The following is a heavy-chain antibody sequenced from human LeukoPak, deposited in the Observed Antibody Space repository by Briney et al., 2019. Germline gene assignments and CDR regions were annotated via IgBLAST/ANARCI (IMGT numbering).Heavy chain of an antibody. CDR3: AKDPVWFGPDPGLIDY. CDR1: GFTFSDYY. D-gene: IGHD3-10*01. V-gene: IGHV3-11*04. CDR2: ISSSGSTI. J-gene: IGHJ4*02. Sequence: KPGGSLRLSCAASGFTFSDYYMSWIRQAPGKGLEWVSYISSSGSTIYYADSVKGRFTISRDNAKNSLYLQMNSLRAEETSVYYCAKDPVWFGPDPGLIDYWGQGTLVTVSS.